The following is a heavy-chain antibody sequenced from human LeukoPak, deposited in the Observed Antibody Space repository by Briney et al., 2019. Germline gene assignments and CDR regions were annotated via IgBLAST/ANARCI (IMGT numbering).Heavy chain of an antibody. CDR1: GGSISSYY. V-gene: IGHV4-59*01. J-gene: IGHJ3*02. D-gene: IGHD6-19*01. CDR3: ARTGGWLVKAFDI. CDR2: IYYSGST. Sequence: PSETLSLTCTVSGGSISSYYWSWIRQPPGKGLEWIGYIYYSGSTNYNPSLKSRVTISVDTSKNQFSLKLSSVTAADTAVYYCARTGGWLVKAFDIWGQGTMVTVSS.